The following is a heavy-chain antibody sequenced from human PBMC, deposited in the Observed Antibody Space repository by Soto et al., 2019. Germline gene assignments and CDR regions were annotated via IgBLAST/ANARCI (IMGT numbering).Heavy chain of an antibody. J-gene: IGHJ4*02. CDR2: ISGSADST. Sequence: EVQLLESGGNSVQPGGSLRLSCAASGFTFRNYAMTWVRQAPGRGLEWVSLISGSADSTFYADSLKGRFTISRDNSKSTLYLQVNSLRAEDSAIYYCARVYSGGWYLGYYFDSWGQGTLVTVSS. V-gene: IGHV3-23*01. D-gene: IGHD6-19*01. CDR1: GFTFRNYA. CDR3: ARVYSGGWYLGYYFDS.